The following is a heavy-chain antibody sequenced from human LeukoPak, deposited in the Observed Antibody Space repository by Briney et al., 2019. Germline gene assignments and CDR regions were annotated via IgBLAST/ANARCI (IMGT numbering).Heavy chain of an antibody. CDR1: GGSISSGGYY. V-gene: IGHV4-31*03. Sequence: SQTLSLTCTVPGGSISSGGYYWSWIRQHPGKGLEWIGYIYYSGSTYYNPSLKSRVTISVDTSKNQFSLKLSSVTAADTAVYYCAREVPMTTVAHPLGPFDYWGQGTLVTVSS. CDR2: IYYSGST. D-gene: IGHD4-23*01. CDR3: AREVPMTTVAHPLGPFDY. J-gene: IGHJ4*02.